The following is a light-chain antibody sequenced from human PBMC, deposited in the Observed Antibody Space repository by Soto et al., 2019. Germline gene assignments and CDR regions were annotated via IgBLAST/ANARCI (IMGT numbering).Light chain of an antibody. Sequence: EIVLTQSPGTLSLSPGERATLSCRASQSVSSSYFAWYQQKPGQAPRLLIYDASNRATGIPARFSGSGSGTDFTLTISSLEPEDFAVYYCQQCNNWPQWTFGQGTKVDIK. CDR2: DAS. CDR3: QQCNNWPQWT. V-gene: IGKV3D-20*02. CDR1: QSVSSSY. J-gene: IGKJ1*01.